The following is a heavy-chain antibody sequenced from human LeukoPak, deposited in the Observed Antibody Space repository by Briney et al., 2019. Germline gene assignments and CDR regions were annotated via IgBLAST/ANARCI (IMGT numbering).Heavy chain of an antibody. CDR2: LNSDGSST. Sequence: GGSLRLSCAASGFMFSSYAMSWVRQAPGKGLVWVSRLNSDGSSTNYADSVKGRFTISRDNAKNTLYLQMNSLRDEDTAVFYCARSRYDYIWGIDYWGQGTLVTISS. CDR1: GFMFSSYA. J-gene: IGHJ4*02. V-gene: IGHV3-74*01. D-gene: IGHD3-16*01. CDR3: ARSRYDYIWGIDY.